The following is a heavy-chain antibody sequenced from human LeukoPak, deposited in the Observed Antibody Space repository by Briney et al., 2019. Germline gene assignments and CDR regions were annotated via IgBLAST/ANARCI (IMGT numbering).Heavy chain of an antibody. CDR3: ARDHGIAAAIDAFDI. CDR2: INHSGST. D-gene: IGHD6-13*01. CDR1: GGSFSGYY. V-gene: IGHV4-34*01. J-gene: IGHJ3*02. Sequence: SETLSLTCAVYGGSFSGYYWSWIRQPPGKGLEWIGDINHSGSTNYNPPLKSRVTISVDTSKNQFSLKLSSVTAADTAVYYCARDHGIAAAIDAFDIWGQGTMVTVSS.